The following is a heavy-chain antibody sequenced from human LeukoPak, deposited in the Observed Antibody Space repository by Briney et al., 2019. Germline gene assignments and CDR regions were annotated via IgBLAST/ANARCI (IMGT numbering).Heavy chain of an antibody. CDR1: GGSISSSSYY. Sequence: NPSETLSLTCTVSGGSISSSSYYWGWIRQPPGKGLEWIGSIYYSGSTNYNPSLKSRVTISVDTSKNQFSLKLSSVTAADTAVYYCARLPFTMELYGAFDIWGQGTMVTVSS. J-gene: IGHJ3*02. D-gene: IGHD3-10*01. V-gene: IGHV4-39*07. CDR2: IYYSGST. CDR3: ARLPFTMELYGAFDI.